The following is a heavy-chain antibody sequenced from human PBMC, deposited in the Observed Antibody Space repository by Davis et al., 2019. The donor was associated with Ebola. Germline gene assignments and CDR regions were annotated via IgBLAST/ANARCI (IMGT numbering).Heavy chain of an antibody. CDR1: GGSISSSY. D-gene: IGHD2-15*01. Sequence: PSETLSLTCTVSGGSISSSYWSWIRQPAGKGLEWIGRTYTSGSTSYNPSLRSRVTMSVDTSKNQFSLKLSSVTAADTAVYFCARGPPNYCSGGRCYSYWFDSWGQGTLVTVSS. CDR2: TYTSGST. J-gene: IGHJ5*01. CDR3: ARGPPNYCSGGRCYSYWFDS. V-gene: IGHV4-4*07.